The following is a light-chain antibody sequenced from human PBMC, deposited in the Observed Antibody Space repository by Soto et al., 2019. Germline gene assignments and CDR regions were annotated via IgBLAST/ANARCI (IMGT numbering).Light chain of an antibody. J-gene: IGKJ1*01. Sequence: EIVMTQSPDTLSVSPGERATLSCRASKSDTSNLAWYQQKPGQAPRLLIYDASTRATGLPARFSGSGSGTEFTLTISILQSEDFAVYYCQQYNDRPRTFGQGTKVEIK. CDR1: KSDTSN. CDR3: QQYNDRPRT. CDR2: DAS. V-gene: IGKV3-15*01.